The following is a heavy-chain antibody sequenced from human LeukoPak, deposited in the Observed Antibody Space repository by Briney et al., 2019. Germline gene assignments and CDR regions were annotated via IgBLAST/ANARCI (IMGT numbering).Heavy chain of an antibody. Sequence: PGGSLTLSCSASEFTFSSYAMHWVRQAPGKGLEYVSSVSNNGGSTYYTDSVKGSFTISRDNPKNTLYLQMSSLRAEDTAVYCCVKDLTEWLLYGMDVWGQGTTVTVSS. CDR1: EFTFSSYA. CDR3: VKDLTEWLLYGMDV. D-gene: IGHD5-12*01. J-gene: IGHJ6*02. CDR2: VSNNGGST. V-gene: IGHV3-64D*06.